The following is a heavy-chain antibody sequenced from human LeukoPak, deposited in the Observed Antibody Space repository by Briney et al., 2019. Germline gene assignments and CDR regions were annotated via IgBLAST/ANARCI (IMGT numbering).Heavy chain of an antibody. Sequence: GGSLRLSCAASGFTFSIYWMSWVRQAPGKGLEWVANMKQDGSEKYYVDSVKGRFIISRDNAKNSLYLQMNTLRADDTALYYCARVRVATTGRYDALNLWGQGTTVTVSS. CDR1: GFTFSIYW. V-gene: IGHV3-7*01. D-gene: IGHD5-12*01. J-gene: IGHJ3*01. CDR2: MKQDGSEK. CDR3: ARVRVATTGRYDALNL.